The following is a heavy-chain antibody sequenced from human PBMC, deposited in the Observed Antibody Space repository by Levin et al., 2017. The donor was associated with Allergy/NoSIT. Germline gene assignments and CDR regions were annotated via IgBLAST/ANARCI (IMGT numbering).Heavy chain of an antibody. V-gene: IGHV3-23*01. CDR1: GFTFSSYA. CDR3: AKGAAPDFDY. Sequence: GGSLRLSCAASGFTFSSYAMSWVRQAPGKGLEWVSAINDSGGRTYYADSVKGRFTISRDNSKNTLYLQMNSLRAEDTAVYYCAKGAAPDFDYWGQGTLVTVSS. D-gene: IGHD2-15*01. CDR2: INDSGGRT. J-gene: IGHJ4*02.